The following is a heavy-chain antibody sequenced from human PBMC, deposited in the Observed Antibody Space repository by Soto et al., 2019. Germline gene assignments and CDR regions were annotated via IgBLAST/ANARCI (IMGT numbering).Heavy chain of an antibody. J-gene: IGHJ5*02. D-gene: IGHD6-13*01. CDR1: GLSLITIGVG. CDR2: IYWDDDK. Sequence: SGPTLVNPTQTLTLTCTFSGLSLITIGVGVGWIRQPPGKALEWLALIYWDDDKRYSPSLKSRLTITKDTSKNQVVLTMTNMDPVDTATYYCAHRVIAAAGDWFDPWGQGTLVTVSS. V-gene: IGHV2-5*02. CDR3: AHRVIAAAGDWFDP.